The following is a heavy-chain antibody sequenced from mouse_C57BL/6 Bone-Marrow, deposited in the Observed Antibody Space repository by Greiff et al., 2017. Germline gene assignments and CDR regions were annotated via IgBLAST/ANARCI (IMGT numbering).Heavy chain of an antibody. D-gene: IGHD6-5*01. CDR1: GYTFTSYW. V-gene: IGHV1-74*01. J-gene: IGHJ4*01. CDR2: IHPSDSET. CDR3: AIICWPGTMDY. Sequence: QVQLQQPGAELVKPGASVKVSCKASGYTFTSYWMHWVKPRPGQGLEWIGRIHPSDSETNYNQKFKGKATLTVDKSSSTAYMQLSSLTSEDSAVYYCAIICWPGTMDYWGQGTSVTVSS.